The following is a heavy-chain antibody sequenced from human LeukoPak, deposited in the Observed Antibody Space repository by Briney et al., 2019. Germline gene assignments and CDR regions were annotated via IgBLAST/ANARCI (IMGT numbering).Heavy chain of an antibody. Sequence: PGGSLRLSCAASGFTFNSYAMHWVRPAPGQGLEYASAITSNGNSPYYANSVRGRFTISRDNSKNTLYLQMGSLRVEDMAVYYCAREYCSGGDCQYYFDYWGQGTLVTVSS. D-gene: IGHD2-15*01. J-gene: IGHJ4*02. CDR2: ITSNGNSP. V-gene: IGHV3-64*01. CDR3: AREYCSGGDCQYYFDY. CDR1: GFTFNSYA.